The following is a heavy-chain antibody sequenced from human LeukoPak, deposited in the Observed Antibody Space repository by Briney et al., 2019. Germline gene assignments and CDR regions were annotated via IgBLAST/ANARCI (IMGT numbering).Heavy chain of an antibody. CDR3: ARDGWGSVTGPLDY. D-gene: IGHD7-27*01. CDR1: GFTFSSYA. Sequence: PGRSLRLSCAASGFTFSSYAMHWVRQAPGKGLEWVAVISYDGSNKYYADSVKGRFTISRDNPKNTLYLQMNSLRAEDTAVYYCARDGWGSVTGPLDYWGQGTLVTVSS. CDR2: ISYDGSNK. J-gene: IGHJ4*02. V-gene: IGHV3-30*04.